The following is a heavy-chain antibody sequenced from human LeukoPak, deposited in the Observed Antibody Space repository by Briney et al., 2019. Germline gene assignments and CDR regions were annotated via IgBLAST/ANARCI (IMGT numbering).Heavy chain of an antibody. D-gene: IGHD1-26*01. Sequence: GGSLRLSCVSSGFIFSSYWMTWVRQAPGKGLEWVANIKQDGSEKYYVDSVKGRFTISRDNSKNTLYLQMNSLRAEDTAVYYCARSWELLHFDYWGQGTLVTVSS. CDR1: GFIFSSYW. J-gene: IGHJ4*02. CDR3: ARSWELLHFDY. V-gene: IGHV3-7*03. CDR2: IKQDGSEK.